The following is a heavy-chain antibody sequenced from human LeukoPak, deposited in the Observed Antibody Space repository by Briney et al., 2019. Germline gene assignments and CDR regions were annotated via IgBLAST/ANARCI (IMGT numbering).Heavy chain of an antibody. V-gene: IGHV3-74*01. J-gene: IGHJ4*02. D-gene: IGHD3-22*01. CDR3: ARTKDYYDSSGCFDY. Sequence: PGGSLRLSCAASGFTFSSYWMHWVRQVPGKGLVWVSRINSDGSSASYADSVKGRFTISRDNAKNTLYLQMNSLTVEDTAVYYCARTKDYYDSSGCFDYWGQGTLVTVSS. CDR2: INSDGSSA. CDR1: GFTFSSYW.